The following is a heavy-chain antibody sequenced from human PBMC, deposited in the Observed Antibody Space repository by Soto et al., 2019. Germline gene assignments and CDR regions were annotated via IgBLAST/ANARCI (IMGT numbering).Heavy chain of an antibody. J-gene: IGHJ3*02. CDR2: ISYDGTIK. Sequence: QVQLVESGGGVVQPGRSLRLSCQASGFTFSSSGMHWVRQAPGKGLELVAIISYDGTIKYYADSVKGRFTSSRDNSTNTLFLQMNSVRPQDTAVYYCAKSVGTPEIDVVVVVGADDAVDIWGQGTMVCVSS. CDR1: GFTFSSSG. D-gene: IGHD2-15*01. CDR3: AKSVGTPEIDVVVVVGADDAVDI. V-gene: IGHV3-30*18.